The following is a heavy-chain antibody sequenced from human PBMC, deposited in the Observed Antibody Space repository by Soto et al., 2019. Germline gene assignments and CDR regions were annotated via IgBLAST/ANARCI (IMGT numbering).Heavy chain of an antibody. CDR3: AKDRKGGAYYSYGMDL. D-gene: IGHD1-26*01. V-gene: IGHV3-9*01. J-gene: IGHJ6*01. CDR1: VFSVDKNA. Sequence: TLRRCCIACVFSVDKNAMHWVREAPGKGLEWVSGISWNSVSINYADSVKGRFTISRDNAKNSLYLQINSLRGHDTALYYCAKDRKGGAYYSYGMDLWGQGTRVTVSS. CDR2: ISWNSVSI.